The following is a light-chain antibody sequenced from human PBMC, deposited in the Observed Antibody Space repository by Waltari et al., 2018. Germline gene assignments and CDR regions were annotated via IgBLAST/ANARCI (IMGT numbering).Light chain of an antibody. CDR1: QSISTS. Sequence: DIQLTQSPSSLSASVGHRVPITCRATQSISTSLNWYQQKPGKAPKLLIFAASSLHSGVPSRFSGGGSGTDFTLTITSLQPEDFATYYCQQSFSTPGTFGRGTKVEIK. J-gene: IGKJ1*01. CDR3: QQSFSTPGT. CDR2: AAS. V-gene: IGKV1-39*01.